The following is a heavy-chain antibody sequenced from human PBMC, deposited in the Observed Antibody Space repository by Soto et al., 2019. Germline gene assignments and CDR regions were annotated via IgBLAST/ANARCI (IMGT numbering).Heavy chain of an antibody. V-gene: IGHV1-69*06. J-gene: IGHJ6*02. CDR2: VIPLFGTA. CDR1: GDIFTRYS. CDR3: AGAPAGDYYYYYKFDG. D-gene: IGHD2-21*02. Sequence: SVKVSCKASGDIFTRYSFSWVRQAPGQGLEWMGGVIPLFGTANYGQKFQGRVTITADKSTSTAFMDIRGLRSDDTAVYYCAGAPAGDYYYYYKFDGRRQGTAVTVSS.